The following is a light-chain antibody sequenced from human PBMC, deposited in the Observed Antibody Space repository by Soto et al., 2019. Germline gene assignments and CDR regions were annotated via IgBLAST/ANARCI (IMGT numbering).Light chain of an antibody. CDR1: SCIIGAGYD. CDR2: GNS. V-gene: IGLV1-40*01. CDR3: QSYDSSLSGYV. J-gene: IGLJ1*01. Sequence: QSVLTQPPSVSGAPGQRVTISCTGSSCIIGAGYDVHWYQQLPGTAPKLLIYGNSNRPSGVPDRFSGSKSGTSASLAITGLQAEDEADYYCQSYDSSLSGYVFGTGTKLTVL.